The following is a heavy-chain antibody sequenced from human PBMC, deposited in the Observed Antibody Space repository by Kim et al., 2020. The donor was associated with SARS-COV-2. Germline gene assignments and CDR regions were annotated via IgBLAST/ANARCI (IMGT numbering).Heavy chain of an antibody. J-gene: IGHJ6*02. V-gene: IGHV4-59*08. Sequence: LKSRVTISVDTSKNQFSLKLSSVTAADTAVYYCARLKQQLVHYYYYGMDVWGQGTTVTVSS. D-gene: IGHD6-13*01. CDR3: ARLKQQLVHYYYYGMDV.